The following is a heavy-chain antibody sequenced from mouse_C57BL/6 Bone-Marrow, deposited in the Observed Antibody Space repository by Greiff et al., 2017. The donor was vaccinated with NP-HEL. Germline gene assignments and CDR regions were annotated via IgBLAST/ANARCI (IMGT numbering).Heavy chain of an antibody. V-gene: IGHV1-55*01. CDR1: GYTFTSYW. J-gene: IGHJ4*01. CDR3: ARFEGNHEGFNAMDY. D-gene: IGHD2-1*01. CDR2: IYPGSGST. Sequence: VQLQQPGAELVKPGASVKMSCKASGYTFTSYWITWVKQRPGQGLEWIGDIYPGSGSTNYNEKFKSKATLTVDTSSSTAYMQLSSLTSEDSAVYYCARFEGNHEGFNAMDYWGQGTSVTVSS.